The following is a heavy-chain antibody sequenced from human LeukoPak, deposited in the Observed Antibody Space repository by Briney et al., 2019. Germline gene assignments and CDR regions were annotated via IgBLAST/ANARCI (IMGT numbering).Heavy chain of an antibody. J-gene: IGHJ4*02. CDR3: AKGGHSSGWTHFDY. V-gene: IGHV3-23*01. CDR2: ISGSGDTT. Sequence: PGGSLRLSCAVSGFTFRSYAMNWVRQAPGKGLEWVSGISGSGDTTYYADSVKGRFTISRDNTKNTLYLQMNSLRAEDTAVYYCAKGGHSSGWTHFDYWGQGTLVTVSS. D-gene: IGHD6-25*01. CDR1: GFTFRSYA.